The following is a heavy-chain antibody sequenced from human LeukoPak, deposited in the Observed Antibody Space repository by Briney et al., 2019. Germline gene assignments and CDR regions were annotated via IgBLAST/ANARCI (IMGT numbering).Heavy chain of an antibody. CDR2: IKQDGSEK. Sequence: GGSLRLSCAASGFTFSSYWMSWVRQAPGKGLEWVANIKQDGSEKYYVDSVKGRFTISRDNAKNSLYLQMNSLRAEDTAVYYCAKIAVAGWGPFDYWGQGTPVTVSS. V-gene: IGHV3-7*01. D-gene: IGHD6-19*01. J-gene: IGHJ4*02. CDR1: GFTFSSYW. CDR3: AKIAVAGWGPFDY.